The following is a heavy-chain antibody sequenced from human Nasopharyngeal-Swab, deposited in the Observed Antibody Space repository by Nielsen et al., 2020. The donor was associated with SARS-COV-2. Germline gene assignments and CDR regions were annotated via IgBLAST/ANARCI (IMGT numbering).Heavy chain of an antibody. Sequence: GESLKISCEASGFTFSSYAMSWVRQAPGKGLEWVSAISGSGGSTYYADSVKGRFTISRDNSKNTLYLQMNSLRAEDTAVYYCAKEGGRTTVITIYWYFDLWGRGTLVTVSS. CDR2: ISGSGGST. CDR1: GFTFSSYA. CDR3: AKEGGRTTVITIYWYFDL. D-gene: IGHD2/OR15-2a*01. J-gene: IGHJ2*01. V-gene: IGHV3-23*01.